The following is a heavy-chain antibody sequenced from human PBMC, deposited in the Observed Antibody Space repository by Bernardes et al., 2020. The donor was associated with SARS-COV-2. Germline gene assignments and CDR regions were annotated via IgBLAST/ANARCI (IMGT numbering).Heavy chain of an antibody. CDR1: GGSFSGYY. Sequence: ETLSLTCAVYGGSFSGYYWSWIRQPPGKGLEWIGEINHSGSTNYNPSLKSRVTISVDTSKNQFSLKLSSVTAADTAVYYCARRTKITMIVIAVVGWFDPWGQGTLVTVSS. J-gene: IGHJ5*02. D-gene: IGHD3-22*01. V-gene: IGHV4-34*01. CDR2: INHSGST. CDR3: ARRTKITMIVIAVVGWFDP.